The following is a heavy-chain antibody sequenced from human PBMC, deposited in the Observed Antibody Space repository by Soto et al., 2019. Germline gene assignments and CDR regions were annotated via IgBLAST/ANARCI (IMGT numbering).Heavy chain of an antibody. V-gene: IGHV4-34*01. CDR2: INHSGST. Sequence: PSETLYLTCAVYGGSFSGYYWSWIRQPPGKGLEWIGEINHSGSTNYNPSLKSRVTISVDTSKNQFSLKLSSVTAADTAVYYCARGGNGYDILTGFSLHYWGQGTLVTVSS. J-gene: IGHJ4*02. D-gene: IGHD3-9*01. CDR3: ARGGNGYDILTGFSLHY. CDR1: GGSFSGYY.